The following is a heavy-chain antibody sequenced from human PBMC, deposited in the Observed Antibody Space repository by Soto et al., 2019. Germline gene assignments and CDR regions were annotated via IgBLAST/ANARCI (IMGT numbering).Heavy chain of an antibody. V-gene: IGHV1-46*01. Sequence: ASVKVSCKASGYTFTSYYMHWVRQAPGQGLEWMGIINPSGGSTSYAQKFQGRVTMTRDTSTSTVYMELSSLRSEDTAVYYCARGWGRVTMIVVPPSALGAFDIWGQGTMVTVSS. CDR1: GYTFTSYY. J-gene: IGHJ3*02. D-gene: IGHD3-22*01. CDR3: ARGWGRVTMIVVPPSALGAFDI. CDR2: INPSGGST.